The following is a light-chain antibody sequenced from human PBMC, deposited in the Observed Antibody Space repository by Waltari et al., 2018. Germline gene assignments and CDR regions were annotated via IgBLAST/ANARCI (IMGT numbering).Light chain of an antibody. CDR3: QQYYSTPFT. CDR2: WAS. CDR1: QSVLYSSNNKNY. V-gene: IGKV4-1*01. Sequence: DIVMTPSPDSLAVSLGERATINCKSSQSVLYSSNNKNYLAWYQQKPGQSPKLLIYWASTRESGVPDRFSGSGSGTDFTLTISSLQAEDVAVYYCQQYYSTPFTFGPGTKVDIK. J-gene: IGKJ3*01.